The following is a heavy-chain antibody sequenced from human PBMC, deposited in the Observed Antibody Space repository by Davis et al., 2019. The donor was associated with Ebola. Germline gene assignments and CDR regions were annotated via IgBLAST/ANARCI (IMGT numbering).Heavy chain of an antibody. CDR3: ARGGYRRWLQIDY. J-gene: IGHJ4*02. Sequence: AASVKVSCKASGGTFSSYAISWVRQAPGQGLEWMGGIIPIFGTANYAQKFQGRVTITADESTSTAYMELSSLRSEDTAVYYCARGGYRRWLQIDYWGQGTLVTVSS. V-gene: IGHV1-69*13. CDR1: GGTFSSYA. CDR2: IIPIFGTA. D-gene: IGHD5-24*01.